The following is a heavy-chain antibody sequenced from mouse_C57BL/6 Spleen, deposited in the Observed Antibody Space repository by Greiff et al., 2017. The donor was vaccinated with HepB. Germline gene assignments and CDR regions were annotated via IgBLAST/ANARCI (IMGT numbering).Heavy chain of an antibody. CDR3: ANHPGGFAY. Sequence: VQLQQPGAELVRPGTSVKLSCKASGYTFTSYWMHWVKQRPGQGLEWIGVIDPSDSYTNYNQKFKGKATLTVDTSSSTAYMQLSSLTSEDSAVYYCANHPGGFAYWGQGTLVTVSA. V-gene: IGHV1-59*01. D-gene: IGHD4-1*01. CDR1: GYTFTSYW. J-gene: IGHJ3*01. CDR2: IDPSDSYT.